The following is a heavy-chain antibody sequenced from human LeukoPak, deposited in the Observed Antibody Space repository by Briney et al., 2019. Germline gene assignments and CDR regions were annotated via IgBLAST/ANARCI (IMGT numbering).Heavy chain of an antibody. V-gene: IGHV3-23*01. J-gene: IGHJ5*02. CDR3: AKDRPYISSWYGCSTP. Sequence: GGTLRLSCAASGFTFSSYGMSWVRQATGKGLEWVSSISGSGGDTFYVDSVKGRFIISRDNSRNTLYLQMHSLRAEDTAVYYCAKDRPYISSWYGCSTPWGQGTLVTVSS. CDR2: ISGSGGDT. D-gene: IGHD2-2*01. CDR1: GFTFSSYG.